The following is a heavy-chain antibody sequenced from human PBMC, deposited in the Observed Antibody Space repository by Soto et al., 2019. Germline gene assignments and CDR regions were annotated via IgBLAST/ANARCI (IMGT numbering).Heavy chain of an antibody. CDR1: GFTFSSYG. CDR2: IWYDGSNK. V-gene: IGHV3-33*01. J-gene: IGHJ4*02. Sequence: GGSLRLSCAASGFTFSSYGMHWVRQAPGKGLECVAVIWYDGSNKYYAGSVKGRFTISRDNSKNTLYLQMNSLRAEDTAVYYCARKDFAYWGQGTLVTVYS. CDR3: ARKDFAY.